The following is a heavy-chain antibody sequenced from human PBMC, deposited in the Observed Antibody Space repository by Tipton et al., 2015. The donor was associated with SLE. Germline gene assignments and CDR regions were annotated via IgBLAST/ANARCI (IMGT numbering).Heavy chain of an antibody. CDR3: ARDGFGIAGAGGFDY. D-gene: IGHD6-13*01. CDR2: IYHSGST. V-gene: IGHV4-38-2*02. CDR1: GYSTSSAYY. J-gene: IGHJ4*02. Sequence: TLSLTCTVSGYSTSSAYYWGWIRQSPGKGLEWIGSIYHSGSTYYNPSLKSRVTISVDTSKNQFSLNLISVTAADTAVYYCARDGFGIAGAGGFDYWGQGTLVTVSS.